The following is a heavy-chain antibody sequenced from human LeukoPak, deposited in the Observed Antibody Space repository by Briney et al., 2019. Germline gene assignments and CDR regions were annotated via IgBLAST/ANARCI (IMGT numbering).Heavy chain of an antibody. CDR3: ARENTVSPRFDP. CDR2: IYTSGST. D-gene: IGHD4-17*01. CDR1: GGSISSGSYY. J-gene: IGHJ5*02. Sequence: SETLSLTCTVSGGSISSGSYYWSWIRQPAGKGLEWIGRIYTSGSTNYNPSLKSRVTISVDTSKNQFSLKLSSVTAADTAVYYCARENTVSPRFDPWGQGTLVTVSS. V-gene: IGHV4-61*02.